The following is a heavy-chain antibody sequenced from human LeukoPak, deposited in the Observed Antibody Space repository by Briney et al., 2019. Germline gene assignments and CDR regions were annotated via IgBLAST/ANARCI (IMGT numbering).Heavy chain of an antibody. Sequence: SQTLSLTCTVSGGSISSGSYYWSWIRQPAGKGLEWIGRIYTSGSTNYNPSLKSRVTISVDTSKNQFSLKLSSVTAADTAVYYCAREVSMTTVTTRWFDPWGQGTLVTVSS. CDR2: IYTSGST. D-gene: IGHD4-17*01. V-gene: IGHV4-61*02. J-gene: IGHJ5*02. CDR3: AREVSMTTVTTRWFDP. CDR1: GGSISSGSYY.